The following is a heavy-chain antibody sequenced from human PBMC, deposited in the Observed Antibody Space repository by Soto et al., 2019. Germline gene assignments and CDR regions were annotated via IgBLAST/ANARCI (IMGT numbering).Heavy chain of an antibody. CDR1: GGTFSSYA. J-gene: IGHJ5*02. CDR2: IIPIFGTA. Sequence: QVQLVQSGAEVKKPGSSVKVSCKASGGTFSSYAISWVRQAPGQGLEWMGGIIPIFGTANYAQKFQGRGTITADKSTRTAYMELSRLRSEDTSVYYCARGAVDQPNWFDPWGQGTLVTVSS. D-gene: IGHD2-2*01. V-gene: IGHV1-69*06. CDR3: ARGAVDQPNWFDP.